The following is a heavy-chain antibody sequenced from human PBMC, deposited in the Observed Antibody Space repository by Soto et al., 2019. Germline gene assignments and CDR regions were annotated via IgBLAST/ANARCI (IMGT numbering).Heavy chain of an antibody. J-gene: IGHJ1*01. Sequence: SSETLSLTCAVYGGSFSGYYWSWIRQPPGKGLEWIGEINHSGSTNYNPSLKSRVTVSVDTSKKQFSLKLSSVTAADTAVYYCARGPDSSGWPWGQGTLVTSPQ. CDR2: INHSGST. V-gene: IGHV4-34*01. D-gene: IGHD6-19*01. CDR3: ARGPDSSGWP. CDR1: GGSFSGYY.